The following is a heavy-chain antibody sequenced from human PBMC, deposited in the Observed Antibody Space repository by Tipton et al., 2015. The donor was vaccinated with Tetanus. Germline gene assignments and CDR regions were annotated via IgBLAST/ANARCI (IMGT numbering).Heavy chain of an antibody. V-gene: IGHV4-59*01. D-gene: IGHD3-10*01. CDR2: ISYSGFT. CDR3: ARGIMVRGVSRFDP. J-gene: IGHJ5*02. Sequence: TLSLTCTVSGGSINNYYWSWIRQPPGKGLEWIGSISYSGFTYYNPSLKGRVTVSVDTSKSQFSLKLSSVTAADTAVYYCARGIMVRGVSRFDPWGQGTLVTVSS. CDR1: GGSINNYY.